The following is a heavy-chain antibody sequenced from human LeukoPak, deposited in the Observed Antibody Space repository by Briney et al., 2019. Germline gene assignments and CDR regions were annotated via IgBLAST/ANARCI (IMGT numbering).Heavy chain of an antibody. D-gene: IGHD2-15*01. CDR1: GDSISNSNW. J-gene: IGHJ6*03. Sequence: SETLSLTCAVSGDSISNSNWWSWVRQPPGKGLEWIGYIFHTGSTNYNPSLKSRVTISVDKSKNQFSLRLISVTAADTAVYFCARDGCGGSCFHYYYYYMDVWGKGTTVTISS. V-gene: IGHV4-4*02. CDR2: IFHTGST. CDR3: ARDGCGGSCFHYYYYYMDV.